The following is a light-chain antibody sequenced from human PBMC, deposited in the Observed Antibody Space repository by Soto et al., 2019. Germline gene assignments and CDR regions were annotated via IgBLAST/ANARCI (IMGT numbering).Light chain of an antibody. CDR3: CSYAGSSTFVV. CDR2: EGS. V-gene: IGLV2-23*03. CDR1: SSDVGSYNL. Sequence: QSALTQPASVSGSPGQSITISCTGTSSDVGSYNLVSWYQQHPGKAPKLMIYEGSKRPSGFYKRFSGSKSGNTASLTNSGLQAEDEADYYCCSYAGSSTFVVFGGGTKLTVL. J-gene: IGLJ2*01.